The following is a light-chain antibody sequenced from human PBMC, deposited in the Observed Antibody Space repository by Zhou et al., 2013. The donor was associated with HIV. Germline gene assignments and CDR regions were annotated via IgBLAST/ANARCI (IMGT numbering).Light chain of an antibody. CDR2: GAS. J-gene: IGKJ1*01. Sequence: DIQMTQSPSSLSGSVGDRVTITCQASQDISNYLAWYQQRPGKAPKLLIYGASSLQSGVPSRFSGSGFGTDFTLTINRLHPEDFATYYCQQSYSTPRTFGQGTRVEVK. CDR3: QQSYSTPRT. CDR1: QDISNY. V-gene: IGKV1-39*01.